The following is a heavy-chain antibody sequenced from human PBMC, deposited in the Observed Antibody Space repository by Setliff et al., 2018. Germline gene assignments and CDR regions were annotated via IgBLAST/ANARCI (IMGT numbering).Heavy chain of an antibody. CDR3: AKVKKQLIRGSGFDL. J-gene: IGHJ4*02. Sequence: GGSLRLSCVASGFVFSTYGMHWVRQAPGKGLEWVAFIRFDGSYKYYEESVKGRFTISRDNSENRLDLQMDSLRVEDTALYYCAKVKKQLIRGSGFDLWGQGTLVTVSS. CDR2: IRFDGSYK. CDR1: GFVFSTYG. D-gene: IGHD1-1*01. V-gene: IGHV3-30*02.